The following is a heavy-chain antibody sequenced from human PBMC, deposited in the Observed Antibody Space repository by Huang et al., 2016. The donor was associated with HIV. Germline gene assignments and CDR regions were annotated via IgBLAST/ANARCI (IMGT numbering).Heavy chain of an antibody. Sequence: QVHLQQWGAGLSKPSETLSLTCAVSGGSFNGYYWSGIRQPPGKGRGWIGEINHIRSTKYNPSLKSRVTVSVDTSKNQFSLKLGAGTAADTAVYYCARAGRGVISMVRGVINYFDYWGQGTLVTVSS. D-gene: IGHD3-10*01. J-gene: IGHJ4*02. CDR2: INHIRST. V-gene: IGHV4-34*01. CDR1: GGSFNGYY. CDR3: ARAGRGVISMVRGVINYFDY.